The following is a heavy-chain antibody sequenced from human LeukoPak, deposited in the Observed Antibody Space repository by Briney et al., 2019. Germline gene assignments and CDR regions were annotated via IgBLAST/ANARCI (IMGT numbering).Heavy chain of an antibody. CDR3: ARGRKVSGVRRINWARHENYFFYYIDV. D-gene: IGHD1-14*01. V-gene: IGHV4-34*01. J-gene: IGHJ6*03. CDR2: IHHSGTT. CDR1: GGSFSDSY. Sequence: SETLSLTCAVYGGSFSDSYWTWIRQRPGKGLEWIGEIHHSGTTNFNPSLQSRVSISVDTDKNQFFLRVASMTAADTALYYCARGRKVSGVRRINWARHENYFFYYIDVWGKGTSVSVSS.